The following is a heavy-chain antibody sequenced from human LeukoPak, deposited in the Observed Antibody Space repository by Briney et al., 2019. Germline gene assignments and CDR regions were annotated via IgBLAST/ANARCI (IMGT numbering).Heavy chain of an antibody. D-gene: IGHD1-26*01. CDR2: IYYSGST. CDR3: ARVHRGAFDI. J-gene: IGHJ3*02. CDR1: GGSISSYY. Sequence: SETLSLTCTVSGGSISSYYWSWIRQPPGKGLEWIGYIYYSGSTNYNPSLKSRVTISVDTSKNQFSLKLSSVTAADTAVYYCARVHRGAFDIWGQGTMITVSS. V-gene: IGHV4-59*01.